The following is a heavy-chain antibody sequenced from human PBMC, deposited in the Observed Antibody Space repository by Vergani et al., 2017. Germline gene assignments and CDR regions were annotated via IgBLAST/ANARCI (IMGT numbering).Heavy chain of an antibody. CDR2: IYYSGST. Sequence: QVQLQESGPGLVKPSETLSLTCTVSGGSISSYYWSWIRQPPGKGLEWIWYIYYSGSTNYNPSLKSPVTISVDTSKNQFSLKLSSVTAADTAVYYCAREGGYSYGYRFGAFDIWGQGTMVTVSS. D-gene: IGHD5-18*01. J-gene: IGHJ3*02. CDR1: GGSISSYY. V-gene: IGHV4-59*01. CDR3: AREGGYSYGYRFGAFDI.